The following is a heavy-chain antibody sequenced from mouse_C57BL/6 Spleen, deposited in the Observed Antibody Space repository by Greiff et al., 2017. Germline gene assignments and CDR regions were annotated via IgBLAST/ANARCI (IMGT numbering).Heavy chain of an antibody. J-gene: IGHJ2*01. CDR3: ARDELGGFDY. CDR1: GFTFSSYA. CDR2: ISDGGSYT. D-gene: IGHD4-1*01. V-gene: IGHV5-4*01. Sequence: EVNVVESGGGLVKPGGSLKLSCAASGFTFSSYAMSWVRQTPEQRLEWVATISDGGSYTYYPDNVKGRFTISRDNAQNNLYLQMSHLKSDDTAMYYCARDELGGFDYWGQGTTLTVSS.